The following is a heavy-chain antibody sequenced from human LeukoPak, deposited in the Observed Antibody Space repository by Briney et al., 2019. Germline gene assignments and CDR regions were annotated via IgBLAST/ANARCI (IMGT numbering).Heavy chain of an antibody. CDR1: GFTFSSYS. Sequence: GGSLRLSCAASGFTFSSYSMNWVRQAPGKGLEWVSSISSSSSYIYYADSVKGRFTISRDNAKNSLYLQMNSLRAEDTAVYYCARGSVRGGAFDIWGQGTMVTVSS. CDR3: ARGSVRGGAFDI. J-gene: IGHJ3*02. V-gene: IGHV3-21*01. D-gene: IGHD3-10*02. CDR2: ISSSSSYI.